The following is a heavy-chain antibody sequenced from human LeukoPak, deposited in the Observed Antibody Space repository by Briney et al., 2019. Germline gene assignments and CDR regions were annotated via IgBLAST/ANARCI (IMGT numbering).Heavy chain of an antibody. J-gene: IGHJ4*02. V-gene: IGHV6-1*01. CDR2: TYFRSKWYN. Sequence: KASQTLSLTCSISGDSVSSNSAVWNWIRQSPSRGLEWLGRTYFRSKWYNDYAVSVKSRITINPDTSKNQFSLHLSSVTPEDTAVYYCARSYYYNSWGQGTLVTVSS. CDR1: GDSVSSNSAV. CDR3: ARSYYYNS.